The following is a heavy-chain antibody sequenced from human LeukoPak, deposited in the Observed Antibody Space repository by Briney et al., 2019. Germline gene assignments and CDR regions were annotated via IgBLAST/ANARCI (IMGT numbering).Heavy chain of an antibody. CDR3: ATVRGSDWYMDY. D-gene: IGHD6-19*01. Sequence: GGSLRLSCAASGFVFRNYFMSWVRQAPGKGLEWEASIKNDGSEKYYVDSVRGRFTVSRDNSRNTLYLQMRNLRAEDTAVYYCATVRGSDWYMDYWGQGTLVTVSS. J-gene: IGHJ4*02. V-gene: IGHV3-7*01. CDR1: GFVFRNYF. CDR2: IKNDGSEK.